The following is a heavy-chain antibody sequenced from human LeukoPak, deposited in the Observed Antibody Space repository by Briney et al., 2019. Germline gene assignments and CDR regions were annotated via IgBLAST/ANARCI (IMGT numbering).Heavy chain of an antibody. CDR1: EFTFTNYG. CDR2: ISYDGSNR. V-gene: IGHV3-30*03. J-gene: IGHJ4*02. Sequence: GGSLRLSCAASEFTFTNYGMHWVRQAPGKGLEWVAVISYDGSNRYYGDSVKGRFTISRDNSKNTLYLQMNSLRAEDTAVYYCARRAGAYSHPYDYWGQGTLVTVSS. CDR3: ARRAGAYSHPYDY. D-gene: IGHD4/OR15-4a*01.